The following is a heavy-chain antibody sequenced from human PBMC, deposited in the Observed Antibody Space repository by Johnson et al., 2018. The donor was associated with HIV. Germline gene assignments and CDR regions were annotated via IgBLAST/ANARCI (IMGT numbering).Heavy chain of an antibody. D-gene: IGHD3-10*01. V-gene: IGHV3-20*04. Sequence: VQLMESGGGVVQPGRSLRLSCAASGFTFSSYGMNWVRQAPGKGLEWVSGINWNGGNTVYADSVKGRCTISRDNAKNSLYLQMNSLRGEDTAFYYCAREKATRWFRASGASFDIWGQGTAVTVSS. CDR1: GFTFSSYG. CDR3: AREKATRWFRASGASFDI. CDR2: INWNGGNT. J-gene: IGHJ3*02.